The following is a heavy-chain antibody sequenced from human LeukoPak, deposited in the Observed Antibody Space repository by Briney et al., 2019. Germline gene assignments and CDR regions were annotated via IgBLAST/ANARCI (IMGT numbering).Heavy chain of an antibody. V-gene: IGHV3-66*01. CDR1: GFTVSSNY. CDR2: IYSGGST. D-gene: IGHD3-22*01. J-gene: IGHJ4*02. Sequence: GGSLRLSCAASGFTVSSNYMSWVRQAPGKGLEWVSVIYSGGSTYYADSVKGRFTISRDNAKNSLYLQMNSLRAEDTAVYYCARDRGYYYDSSGRRGDYWGQGTLVTVSS. CDR3: ARDRGYYYDSSGRRGDY.